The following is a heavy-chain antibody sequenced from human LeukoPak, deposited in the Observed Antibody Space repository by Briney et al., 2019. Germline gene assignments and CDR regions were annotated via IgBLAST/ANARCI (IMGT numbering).Heavy chain of an antibody. CDR2: IYYSGST. Sequence: SETLSLTCTVSGGSISSSSYYWGWIRQPPGKGLEWIGYIYYSGSTSYNPSLKSRVTISVDTSKNQFSLKLSSVTAADTAVYYCARERGGDYSDAFDIWGQGTMVTVSS. D-gene: IGHD4-11*01. CDR1: GGSISSSSYY. CDR3: ARERGGDYSDAFDI. J-gene: IGHJ3*02. V-gene: IGHV4-61*01.